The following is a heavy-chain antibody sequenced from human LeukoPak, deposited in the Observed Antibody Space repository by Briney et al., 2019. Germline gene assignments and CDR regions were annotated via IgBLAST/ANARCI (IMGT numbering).Heavy chain of an antibody. CDR2: IYDSGSI. CDR3: ARGIAEGNWFDP. V-gene: IGHV4-59*01. Sequence: PSETLSLTCTVSGGSISSYYWSWIRQPPGKGLEWIGYIYDSGSINYNPSLKSRVTISVDTSKNQFSLKLSPVTAADTAVYYCARGIAEGNWFDPWGQGTRVTVSS. J-gene: IGHJ5*02. CDR1: GGSISSYY. D-gene: IGHD6-13*01.